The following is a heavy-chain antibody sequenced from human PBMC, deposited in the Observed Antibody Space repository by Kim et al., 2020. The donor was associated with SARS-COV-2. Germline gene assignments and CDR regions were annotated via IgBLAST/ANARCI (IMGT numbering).Heavy chain of an antibody. Sequence: ASVKVSCKASGYTFPSYGISWVRQAPGQGLEWMGWISAYNGNTNYAQKLQGRVTMTTDTSTSTAYMELRSLRSDDMAVYYCARDAVYAARGVMGSDYGMDVWGQGTTVTVSS. CDR2: ISAYNGNT. D-gene: IGHD3-10*01. J-gene: IGHJ6*02. CDR1: GYTFPSYG. CDR3: ARDAVYAARGVMGSDYGMDV. V-gene: IGHV1-18*03.